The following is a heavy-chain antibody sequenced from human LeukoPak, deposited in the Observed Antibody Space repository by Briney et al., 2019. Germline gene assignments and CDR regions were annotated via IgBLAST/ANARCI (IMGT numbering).Heavy chain of an antibody. D-gene: IGHD1-20*01. Sequence: GGSLRLSCAVSGFTVRTNYMSRVRQAPGKGLEWVSILYSAGDIYYVDSVKGRFTISRDNSRNTLYLQMNSLRAEDTAIYYCAKVGKAARIPGTTSRYYYYYMDVWGKGTTVTISS. CDR2: LYSAGDI. V-gene: IGHV3-53*01. CDR3: AKVGKAARIPGTTSRYYYYYMDV. J-gene: IGHJ6*03. CDR1: GFTVRTNY.